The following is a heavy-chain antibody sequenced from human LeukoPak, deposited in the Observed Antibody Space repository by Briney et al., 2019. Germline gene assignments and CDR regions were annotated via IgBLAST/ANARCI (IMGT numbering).Heavy chain of an antibody. Sequence: SETLSLTCTVSSGSMSTYYWSWIRQSPGKGLEWIGFIYDTGTTNYNPSLKSRVTISIDTSKNQFSLRLSSVTAADTALYYCARGGYYGSGNDFRFDPWGQGTLVTVSS. CDR1: SGSMSTYY. V-gene: IGHV4-59*01. CDR3: ARGGYYGSGNDFRFDP. D-gene: IGHD3-10*01. J-gene: IGHJ5*02. CDR2: IYDTGTT.